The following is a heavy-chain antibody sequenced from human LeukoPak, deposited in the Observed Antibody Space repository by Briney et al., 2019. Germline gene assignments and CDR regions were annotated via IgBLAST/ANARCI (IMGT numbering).Heavy chain of an antibody. D-gene: IGHD3-10*01. CDR1: GGSFSGYY. V-gene: IGHV4-34*01. Sequence: PSETLSLTCAVYGGSFSGYYWSWIRQPPGKGLEWIGEINHSGSTNYNPSLKSRVTILVDTSKNQFSLKLSSVTAADTAVYYCARGRRGYYGSGSYFGYWGQGTLVTVSS. CDR2: INHSGST. J-gene: IGHJ4*02. CDR3: ARGRRGYYGSGSYFGY.